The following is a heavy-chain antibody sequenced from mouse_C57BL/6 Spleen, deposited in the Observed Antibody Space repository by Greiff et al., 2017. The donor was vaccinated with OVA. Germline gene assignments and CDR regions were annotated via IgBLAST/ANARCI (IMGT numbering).Heavy chain of an antibody. D-gene: IGHD2-1*01. J-gene: IGHJ2*01. CDR1: GFTFSSYA. CDR2: ISSGGDYI. V-gene: IGHV5-9-1*02. CDR3: TRDLGNYAFDY. Sequence: EVHLVESGAGLVKPGGSLKLSCAASGFTFSSYAMSWVRQTPEKRLEWVAYISSGGDYIYYADTVKGRFTISRDNARNTLYLQMSSLKSEDTAMYYCTRDLGNYAFDYWGQGTTLTVSS.